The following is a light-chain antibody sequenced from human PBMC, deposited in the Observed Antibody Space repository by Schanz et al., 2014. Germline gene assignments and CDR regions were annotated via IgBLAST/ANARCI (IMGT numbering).Light chain of an antibody. CDR2: DIS. J-gene: IGKJ2*01. CDR3: QQYNNWPPYT. V-gene: IGKV3D-15*01. Sequence: EIVMTQSSGTLSVSPGERATLSCRASQSISSNLAWYQQKPGQAPSLLIYDISNRATGIPARFSGSGSGTEFTLTISSLQSEDFAVYYCQQYNNWPPYTFGQGTKLEIK. CDR1: QSISSN.